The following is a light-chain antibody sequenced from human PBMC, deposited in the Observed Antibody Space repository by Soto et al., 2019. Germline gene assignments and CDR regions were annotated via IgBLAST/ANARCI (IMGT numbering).Light chain of an antibody. CDR3: QSSDSSLSGLV. Sequence: QSVLTQPPSVSGAPGQRVTISCTGSSSNIGAGNDVHWYQQGPGTAPKLLVYGNSNRPSGVPDRVSGSKSGTSASLAITGVQAEDEADYYCQSSDSSLSGLVFGAGTKLTVL. J-gene: IGLJ3*02. CDR2: GNS. CDR1: SSNIGAGND. V-gene: IGLV1-40*01.